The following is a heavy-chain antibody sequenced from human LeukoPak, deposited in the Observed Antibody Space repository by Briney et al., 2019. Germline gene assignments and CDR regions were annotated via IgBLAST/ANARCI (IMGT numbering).Heavy chain of an antibody. D-gene: IGHD3-22*01. CDR3: ARSMISGSDY. CDR2: INKDGSST. V-gene: IGHV3-74*01. CDR1: GFTLSSHW. J-gene: IGHJ4*02. Sequence: PGGSLRLSCAASGFTLSSHWMHWVRQGPGKGLVWVSRINKDGSSTTYADSVKGRFTISRDNAKNTVYLQMNSLRVEDTAVYYCARSMISGSDYWGQGSLVTVS.